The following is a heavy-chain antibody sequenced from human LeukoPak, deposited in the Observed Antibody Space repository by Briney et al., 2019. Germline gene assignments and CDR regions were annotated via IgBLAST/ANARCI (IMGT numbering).Heavy chain of an antibody. CDR3: ARAGGQQLVSNY. D-gene: IGHD6-13*01. CDR2: INPSGGST. J-gene: IGHJ4*02. V-gene: IGHV1-46*01. Sequence: GASVTVSCKESGYTFTISYMQWVRQAPEQGLGWMGIINPSGGSTSYEQKFQGRVTMTRDTSTSTVYMELSSLRSEDTAVYYCARAGGQQLVSNYWGQGTLVTVSA. CDR1: GYTFTISY.